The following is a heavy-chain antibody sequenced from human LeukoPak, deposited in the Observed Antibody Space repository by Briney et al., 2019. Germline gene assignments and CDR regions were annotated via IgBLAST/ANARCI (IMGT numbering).Heavy chain of an antibody. CDR2: IYYSGST. CDR3: ASSMEWELPDAFDI. CDR1: GGSISSYY. D-gene: IGHD1-26*01. V-gene: IGHV4-59*06. J-gene: IGHJ3*02. Sequence: SETLSLTCTVSGGSISSYYWSWIRQPPGKGLEWIGYIYYSGSTYYNPSLKSRVTISVDTSKNQFSLKLSSVTAADTAVYYCASSMEWELPDAFDIWGQGTMVTVSS.